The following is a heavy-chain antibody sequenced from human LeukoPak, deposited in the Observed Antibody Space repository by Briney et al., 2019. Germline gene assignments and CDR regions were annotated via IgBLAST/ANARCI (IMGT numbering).Heavy chain of an antibody. D-gene: IGHD2-8*01. Sequence: GGSLRLSCAASAFIFSSYDMHWVRHAPGKGLEWVALISHDGTYKQYADSVKGRFTISRDNSKNTLYLQMNSLRAEDTAVYYCVKGGLMRFFDYWGQGALVTVSS. CDR2: ISHDGTYK. V-gene: IGHV3-30*18. J-gene: IGHJ4*02. CDR3: VKGGLMRFFDY. CDR1: AFIFSSYD.